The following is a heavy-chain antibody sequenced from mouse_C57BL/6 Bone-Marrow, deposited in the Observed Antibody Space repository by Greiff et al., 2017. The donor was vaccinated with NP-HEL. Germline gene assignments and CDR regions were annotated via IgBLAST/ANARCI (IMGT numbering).Heavy chain of an antibody. CDR1: GYTFTSYW. V-gene: IGHV1-64*01. CDR2: IHPNSGST. CDR3: ARGGDYYGSSYVCYAMDY. D-gene: IGHD1-1*01. J-gene: IGHJ4*01. Sequence: QVQLQQPGAELVKPGASVKLSCKASGYTFTSYWMHWVKQRPGQGLEWIGMIHPNSGSTNYNEKFKSKATLTVDKSSSTAYMQLSSLTSEDSAVYYCARGGDYYGSSYVCYAMDYWGQGTSVTVSS.